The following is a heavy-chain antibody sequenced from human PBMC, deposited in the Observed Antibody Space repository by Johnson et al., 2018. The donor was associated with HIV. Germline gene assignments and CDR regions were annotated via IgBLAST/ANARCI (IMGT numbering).Heavy chain of an antibody. J-gene: IGHJ3*02. CDR1: GFTSSSSW. CDR3: ARDPGPDYDI. V-gene: IGHV3-7*01. Sequence: VQLVESGGGLAQPGGSLRPFCAASGFTSSSSWMSWVRPAPGKGMEWVDNIKQDGSEKYYVDFVKVRFTISTDNAKNSLYVQMNSLRAADTVVFYRARDPGPDYDIWGQGTMVTVSS. D-gene: IGHD5-12*01. CDR2: IKQDGSEK.